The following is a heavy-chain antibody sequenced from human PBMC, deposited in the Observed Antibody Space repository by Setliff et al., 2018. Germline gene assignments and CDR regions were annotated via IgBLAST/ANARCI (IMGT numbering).Heavy chain of an antibody. CDR1: GGSISSGNYY. CDR2: IYYSGST. Sequence: SETLSLTCTVSGGSISSGNYYWGWIRQPPGKGLEWIGSIYYSGSTYYNPSLKSRVTISVDTSKNQFSLNLNSVTAADTALYYCAKESLAINTRWFDPWGQGILVTVSS. CDR3: AKESLAINTRWFDP. J-gene: IGHJ5*02. D-gene: IGHD3-3*02. V-gene: IGHV4-39*07.